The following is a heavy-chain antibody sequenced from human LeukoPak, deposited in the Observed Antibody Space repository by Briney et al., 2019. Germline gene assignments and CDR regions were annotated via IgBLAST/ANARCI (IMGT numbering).Heavy chain of an antibody. J-gene: IGHJ4*02. D-gene: IGHD1-1*01. V-gene: IGHV1-2*02. CDR1: GYTFTDYY. CDR2: INPNNGGP. CDR3: ARRQLVIGPGVDDL. Sequence: ASVKVSCKASGYTFTDYYIHWVRQAPGQRLEWMGWINPNNGGPNYAQKFHGRVTMTRDTSISTANLELSGPTYRLPALYCSARRQLVIGPGVDDLWDQGALVTLPS.